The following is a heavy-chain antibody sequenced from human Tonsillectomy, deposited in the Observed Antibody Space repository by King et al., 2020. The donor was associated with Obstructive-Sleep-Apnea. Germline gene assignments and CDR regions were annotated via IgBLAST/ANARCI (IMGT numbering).Heavy chain of an antibody. V-gene: IGHV3-23*04. D-gene: IGHD3-10*02. CDR1: GFTFSSYG. J-gene: IGHJ4*02. CDR2: ISGSGGRT. Sequence: VQLVESGGGLVQPGGSLRLSCAASGFTFSSYGMSWVRQAPGKGLEWVSAISGSGGRTYYEDSVKGRFTTSRDNSKHTLYLQMNSLRAEDTAVYYCANDRVEYDYVQKGFDYWGQGTLVTVSS. CDR3: ANDRVEYDYVQKGFDY.